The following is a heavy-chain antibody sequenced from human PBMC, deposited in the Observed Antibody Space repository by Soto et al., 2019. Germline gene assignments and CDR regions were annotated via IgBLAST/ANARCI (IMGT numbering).Heavy chain of an antibody. CDR3: ARVPVFGVVRGYYFDY. J-gene: IGHJ4*02. CDR1: GGTYSSYA. Sequence: QVQLVQSGAEVKKPGSSVKVSCKASGGTYSSYAISWVRQAPGQGLEWMGGIIPIFGTANYAQKFQGRVTITADESTSTAYMELSSLRSEDTAVYYCARVPVFGVVRGYYFDYWGQGTLVTVSS. D-gene: IGHD3-3*01. V-gene: IGHV1-69*01. CDR2: IIPIFGTA.